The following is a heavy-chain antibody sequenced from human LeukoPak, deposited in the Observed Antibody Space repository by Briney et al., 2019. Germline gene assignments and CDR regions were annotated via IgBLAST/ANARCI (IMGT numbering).Heavy chain of an antibody. J-gene: IGHJ4*02. CDR3: ARHAPQANYGDYVFDY. D-gene: IGHD4-17*01. V-gene: IGHV5-10-1*01. CDR1: GYSFTSYW. CDR2: IDPSDSHT. Sequence: GESLKISCKGSGYSFTSYWISWVRQMPGKGLEWVGRIDPSDSHTNYSPSFQGHVTISADKSISTAYLQWSSLKASDTAMYYCARHAPQANYGDYVFDYWGQGTLVTVSS.